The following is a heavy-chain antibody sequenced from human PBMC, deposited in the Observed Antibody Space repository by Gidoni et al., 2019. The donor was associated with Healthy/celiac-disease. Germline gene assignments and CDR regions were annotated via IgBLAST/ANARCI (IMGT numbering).Heavy chain of an antibody. J-gene: IGHJ3*02. CDR3: ARDKDEYYYGSGIPQGGAFDI. D-gene: IGHD3-10*01. Sequence: EVQLVESGGGLVKPGGALRRSCAASGFTFSSSSMNLVRQAPGKGLELVSSISSSSSYIYYADSVKGRFTISRANAKNSLYLQMNSLRAEDTAVYYCARDKDEYYYGSGIPQGGAFDIWGQGTMVTVSS. V-gene: IGHV3-21*01. CDR1: GFTFSSSS. CDR2: ISSSSSYI.